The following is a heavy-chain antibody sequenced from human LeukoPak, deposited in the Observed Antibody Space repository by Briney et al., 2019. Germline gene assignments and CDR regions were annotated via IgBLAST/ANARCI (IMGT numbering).Heavy chain of an antibody. V-gene: IGHV4-34*01. D-gene: IGHD3-10*01. CDR2: INHSGST. CDR1: GGSFSGYY. CDR3: ARGIYGSGSYWQP. Sequence: PSETLSLTCAVYGGSFSGYYWSWIRQPPGKGLEWIGEINHSGSTNHNPSLKSRVTISVDTSKNQFSLKLSSVTAADTAVYYCARGIYGSGSYWQPWGQGTLVTVSS. J-gene: IGHJ5*02.